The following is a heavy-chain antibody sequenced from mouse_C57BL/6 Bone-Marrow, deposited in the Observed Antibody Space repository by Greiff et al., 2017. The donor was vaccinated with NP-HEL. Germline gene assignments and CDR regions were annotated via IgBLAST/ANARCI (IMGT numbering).Heavy chain of an antibody. CDR3: AREGYYGSGSFDY. CDR2: ISYDGSN. V-gene: IGHV3-6*01. D-gene: IGHD1-1*01. Sequence: ESGPGLVKPSQSLSLTCSVTGYSITSGYYWNWIRQFPGNKLEWMGYISYDGSNNYNPSLKNRISITRDTSKNQFFLKLNSVTTEDTATYYCAREGYYGSGSFDYWGQGTTLTVSS. J-gene: IGHJ2*01. CDR1: GYSITSGYY.